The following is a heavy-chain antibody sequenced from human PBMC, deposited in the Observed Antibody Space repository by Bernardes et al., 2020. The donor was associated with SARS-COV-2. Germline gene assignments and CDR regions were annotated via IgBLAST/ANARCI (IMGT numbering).Heavy chain of an antibody. D-gene: IGHD3-3*01. CDR3: AREGGRSDFWSGYYKDYYYYYGMDV. V-gene: IGHV1-18*01. Sequence: ASVKVSCKASGYTFTSYGISWVRQAPGQGLEWMGWISAYNGNTNYAQKLQGRVTMTTDTSTSTAYMELRSLRSDDTAVYYCAREGGRSDFWSGYYKDYYYYYGMDVWGQGTTVTVSS. CDR1: GYTFTSYG. CDR2: ISAYNGNT. J-gene: IGHJ6*02.